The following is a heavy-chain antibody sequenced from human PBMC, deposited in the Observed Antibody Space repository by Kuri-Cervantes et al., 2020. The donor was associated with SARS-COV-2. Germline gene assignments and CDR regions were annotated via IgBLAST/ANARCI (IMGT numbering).Heavy chain of an antibody. D-gene: IGHD7-27*01. CDR1: GYSISSGYF. V-gene: IGHV4-38-2*02. Sequence: GSLRLSCSVSGYSISSGYFWGWIRQPPGKGLEWIGSTYHSDSVFYNPSLRSRVTISVDMSKNQFSLKLSSVTAADTAVYYCASLGFQDAFDIWGQGTMVTVSS. CDR2: TYHSDSV. CDR3: ASLGFQDAFDI. J-gene: IGHJ3*02.